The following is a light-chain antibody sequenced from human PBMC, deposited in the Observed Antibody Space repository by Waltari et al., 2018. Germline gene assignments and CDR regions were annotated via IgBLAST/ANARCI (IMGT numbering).Light chain of an antibody. Sequence: QPVLTQPPSASGSLGASVTLTCSLSGEYAVHHLPWHQVPPQKGPLYLLRLNSDGSHIKGDGIPDRFSGSTSGAERYLTISRLQSEDEAVYYCQTWGTAMHVFGGGTKLTVL. V-gene: IGLV4-69*01. CDR2: LNSDGSH. CDR1: GEYAVHH. CDR3: QTWGTAMHV. J-gene: IGLJ3*02.